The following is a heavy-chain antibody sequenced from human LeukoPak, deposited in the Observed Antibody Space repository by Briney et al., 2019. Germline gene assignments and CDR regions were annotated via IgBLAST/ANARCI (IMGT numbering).Heavy chain of an antibody. D-gene: IGHD3-9*01. J-gene: IGHJ4*02. CDR3: ASLDILTGRNFDY. V-gene: IGHV1-69*13. CDR1: GGTFSSYA. CDR2: IIPIFGTA. Sequence: VASVKVSCKASGGTFSSYAISWVRQAPGQGLEWMGGIIPIFGTANYAQKFQGRVTITADESTSTAYMELSSLRSEDTAVYYCASLDILTGRNFDYWGQGTLVTVSS.